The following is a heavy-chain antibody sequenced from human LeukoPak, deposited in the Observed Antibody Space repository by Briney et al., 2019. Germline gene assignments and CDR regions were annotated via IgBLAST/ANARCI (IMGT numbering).Heavy chain of an antibody. V-gene: IGHV3-11*01. D-gene: IGHD1-1*01. Sequence: GGAPRPPLSAPGFTLSDHKKGWVRQAPGEGVGWASYMSGSGIYYADSVKGRFTISRDNAKNSLYLQMSSLRAEDSAVYFCARRSLTTGGHAFDVWGQGTLVTVSS. CDR1: GFTLSDHK. CDR3: ARRSLTTGGHAFDV. J-gene: IGHJ3*01. CDR2: MSGSGI.